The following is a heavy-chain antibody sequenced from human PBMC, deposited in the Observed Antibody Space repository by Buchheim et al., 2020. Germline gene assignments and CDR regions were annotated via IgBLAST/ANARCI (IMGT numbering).Heavy chain of an antibody. CDR2: ISYDGSNK. V-gene: IGHV3-30*18. D-gene: IGHD5-18*01. CDR1: GFTFSSYG. Sequence: QVQLVESGGGVVQPGRSLRLSCAASGFTFSSYGMHWVRQAPGKGLEWVAVISYDGSNKYYADSVKGRFTISRDNSKNTLYLQMNSLRAEDTAVYYCAKEGRGYSYGYSDYWGKGTL. J-gene: IGHJ4*02. CDR3: AKEGRGYSYGYSDY.